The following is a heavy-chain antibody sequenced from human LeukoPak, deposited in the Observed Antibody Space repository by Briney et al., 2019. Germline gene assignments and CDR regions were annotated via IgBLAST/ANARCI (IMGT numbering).Heavy chain of an antibody. J-gene: IGHJ6*02. D-gene: IGHD1-7*01. CDR3: ARAAPEAYWNYGDYYYYYGMDV. Sequence: SETLSLTCTVSGGSISSYYWSWIRQPPGKGLEWIGYIYYSGSTNYNPSLKSRVTISVDTSKNQFSLKLSSVTAADTAVYYCARAAPEAYWNYGDYYYYYGMDVWGQGTTVTVSS. CDR2: IYYSGST. V-gene: IGHV4-59*01. CDR1: GGSISSYY.